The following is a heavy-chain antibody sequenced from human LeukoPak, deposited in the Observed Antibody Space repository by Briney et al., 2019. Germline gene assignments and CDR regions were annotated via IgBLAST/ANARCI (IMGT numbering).Heavy chain of an antibody. CDR2: IYSGGST. D-gene: IGHD3-22*01. Sequence: GGSLRLSCAASGFTVSINYMSWVRQAPGKGLEWVSVIYSGGSTYYAASWKGRFTTSRDNSKNTLYLQMNSLRGEDTAVYYCARDYDSYSFDYWGQGTLVTVSS. V-gene: IGHV3-66*01. CDR3: ARDYDSYSFDY. J-gene: IGHJ4*02. CDR1: GFTVSINY.